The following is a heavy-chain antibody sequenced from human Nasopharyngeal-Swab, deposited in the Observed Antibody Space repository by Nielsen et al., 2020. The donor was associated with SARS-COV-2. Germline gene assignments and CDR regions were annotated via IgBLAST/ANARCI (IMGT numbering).Heavy chain of an antibody. D-gene: IGHD5-18*01. Sequence: GESLKISCAASGFTFSDYYMSWIRQAPGKGLEWVSYISSSYGYTNYADSVKGRFTISRDNAKNSLFLQMNTLTAEDTAVYYCARVTGSGYITNHVDYWVHGMLVTVSA. V-gene: IGHV3-11*05. CDR2: ISSSYGYT. CDR1: GFTFSDYY. J-gene: IGHJ4*01. CDR3: ARVTGSGYITNHVDY.